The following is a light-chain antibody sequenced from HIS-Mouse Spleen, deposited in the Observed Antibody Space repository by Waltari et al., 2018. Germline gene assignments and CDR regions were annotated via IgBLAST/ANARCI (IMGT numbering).Light chain of an antibody. V-gene: IGKV1-9*01. CDR3: QQLNSYPPT. Sequence: DIQLTQSPSFLSASVGDRVTITCRASQGISSYLAWYQQKPGKDPKLLIYAASTLQSEVPSRFSGSGSGTEFTLTISSLQPEDFATYYCQQLNSYPPTFGQGTKVEIK. J-gene: IGKJ1*01. CDR2: AAS. CDR1: QGISSY.